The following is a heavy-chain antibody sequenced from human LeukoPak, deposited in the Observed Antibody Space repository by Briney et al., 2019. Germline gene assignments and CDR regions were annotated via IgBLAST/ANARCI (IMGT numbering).Heavy chain of an antibody. CDR2: IYYSGST. CDR1: GGSISSGTYY. V-gene: IGHV4-61*10. D-gene: IGHD5-18*01. J-gene: IGHJ6*03. CDR3: ARTTEGGYTYGYFYYYYMDV. Sequence: SQTLSLTCTVSGGSISSGTYYWSWIRQPAGKGLEWIGYIYYSGSTNYNPSLKSRVTISVVTSKNQFSLKLTSVTAADTAVYYCARTTEGGYTYGYFYYYYMDVWGKGTTVTISS.